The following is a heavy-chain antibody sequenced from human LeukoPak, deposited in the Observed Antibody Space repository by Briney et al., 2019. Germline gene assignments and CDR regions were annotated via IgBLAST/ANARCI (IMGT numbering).Heavy chain of an antibody. CDR2: ISSSSSYI. Sequence: GGSLRLSCAASGFTFSSYSMNWVRQAPGKGLEWVSSISSSSSYIYYADSVKGRFTISRDNAKNSLYLQMNSLRAEDTAVYYCARDRGYSYGYRGYWGQGTLVTVSS. CDR3: ARDRGYSYGYRGY. CDR1: GFTFSSYS. D-gene: IGHD5-18*01. J-gene: IGHJ4*02. V-gene: IGHV3-21*01.